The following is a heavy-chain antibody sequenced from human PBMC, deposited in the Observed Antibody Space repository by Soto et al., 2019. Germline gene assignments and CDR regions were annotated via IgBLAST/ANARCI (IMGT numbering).Heavy chain of an antibody. CDR1: GGSFNNYV. CDR2: IIPNYEAA. CDR3: ARYWNAGTLYGAFDI. D-gene: IGHD4-17*01. Sequence: QVQLVQSGAEVRKPGSSVKVSCEASGGSFNNYVIIWLRQAPGQGLEWMGGIIPNYEAANYAQKFRGRLTITADKATNTAYMELNSLRPEATASYYCARYWNAGTLYGAFDIWGQGTTVIVS. V-gene: IGHV1-69*06. J-gene: IGHJ3*02.